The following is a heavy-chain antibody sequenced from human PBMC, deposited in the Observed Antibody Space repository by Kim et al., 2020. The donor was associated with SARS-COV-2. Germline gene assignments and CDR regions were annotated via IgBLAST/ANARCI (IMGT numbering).Heavy chain of an antibody. CDR2: IYYSGST. Sequence: SETLSLTCTVSGGSISSSSYYWGWIRQPPGKGLEWIGSIYYSGSTYYNPSLKSRVTISVDTSKNQFSLKLSSVTAADTAVYYCARHDFWLPTAYYYYYMDVWGKGTTVTVSS. V-gene: IGHV4-39*01. D-gene: IGHD3-3*01. CDR1: GGSISSSSYY. CDR3: ARHDFWLPTAYYYYYMDV. J-gene: IGHJ6*03.